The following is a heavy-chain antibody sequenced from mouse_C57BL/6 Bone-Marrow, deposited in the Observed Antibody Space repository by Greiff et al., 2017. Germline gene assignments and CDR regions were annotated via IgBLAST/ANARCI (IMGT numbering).Heavy chain of an antibody. CDR1: GFNIKDDY. V-gene: IGHV14-4*01. Sequence: VQLQQSGAELVRPGASVKLSCTASGFNIKDDYMHWVKQRPEQGLEWIGWIDPENGDTEYASKFQGKATITADTSSNTAYLQLSSLTSEDTAVYYCTTYNYGMDYWGQGTSVTVSS. CDR3: TTYNYGMDY. J-gene: IGHJ4*01. CDR2: IDPENGDT.